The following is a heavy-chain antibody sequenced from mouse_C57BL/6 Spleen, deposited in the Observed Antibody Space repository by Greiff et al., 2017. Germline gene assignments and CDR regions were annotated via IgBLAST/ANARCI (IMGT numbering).Heavy chain of an antibody. Sequence: EVKLVESGGGLAQPGGSLSLSCAASGFTFTDYYMSWVRQPPGKALEWLGFIRNKANGHTTEYSASVKGPFTISSDHSQSILYLQLNAHRAEESATYYCRRDGYLDVWGTGTTVTVSS. V-gene: IGHV7-3*01. CDR2: IRNKANGHTT. CDR1: GFTFTDYY. CDR3: RRDGYLDV. J-gene: IGHJ1*03.